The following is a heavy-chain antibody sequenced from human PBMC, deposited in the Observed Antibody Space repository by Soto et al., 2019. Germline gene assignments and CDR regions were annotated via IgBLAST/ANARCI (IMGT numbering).Heavy chain of an antibody. J-gene: IGHJ5*02. CDR2: IIPIFGTA. CDR3: ARDPIRITIFGVVPQYNWFDP. D-gene: IGHD3-3*01. CDR1: GGTFSSYA. V-gene: IGHV1-69*13. Sequence: GASVKVSCKASGGTFSSYAISWVRQAPGQGLEWMGGIIPIFGTANYAQKFQGRVTITADESTSTAYMELSSLRSEDTAVYYCARDPIRITIFGVVPQYNWFDPWGQGTLVTVSS.